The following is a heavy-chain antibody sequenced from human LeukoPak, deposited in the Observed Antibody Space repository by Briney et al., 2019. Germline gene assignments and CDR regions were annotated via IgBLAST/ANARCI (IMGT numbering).Heavy chain of an antibody. CDR3: AKDLGGRTGNYYGSEGLDY. CDR1: GGTFSSYA. V-gene: IGHV1-69*06. J-gene: IGHJ4*02. D-gene: IGHD3-10*01. CDR2: IIPIFGTA. Sequence: ASVKVSCKASGGTFSSYAISWVRQAPGQGLEWMGGIIPIFGTANYAQKFQGRVTITADKSTSTAYMELSSLRSEDTAVYYCAKDLGGRTGNYYGSEGLDYWGQGTLVTVSS.